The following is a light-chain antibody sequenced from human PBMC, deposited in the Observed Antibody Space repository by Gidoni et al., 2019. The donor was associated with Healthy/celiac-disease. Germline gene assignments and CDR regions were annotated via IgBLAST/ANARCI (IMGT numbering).Light chain of an antibody. CDR1: QSVFYSSNNKNY. CDR3: QQYYSTPPWT. V-gene: IGKV4-1*01. Sequence: DIVMTQSPDSLAVSLGERATINCKSSQSVFYSSNNKNYLAWYQQKPGQPPKLLIYWASTRESGVPDRVSGSGSGTDFTLTISSLQAEDVAVYYCQQYYSTPPWTFGQGTKVEIK. J-gene: IGKJ1*01. CDR2: WAS.